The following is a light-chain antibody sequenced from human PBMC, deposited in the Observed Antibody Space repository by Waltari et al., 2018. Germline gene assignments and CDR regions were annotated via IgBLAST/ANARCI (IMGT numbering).Light chain of an antibody. Sequence: DIQLTHSPSSLAASVGDSVTLTCRASQDIGGYLNWYQQQPGKAPKLLSYKTSILNTGVPSRFSGGASRTDYTLTITNLQPEDIATYYCQYYDNLPIFSFGPGTKVEIK. V-gene: IGKV1-33*01. CDR1: QDIGGY. CDR3: QYYDNLPIFS. J-gene: IGKJ2*01. CDR2: KTS.